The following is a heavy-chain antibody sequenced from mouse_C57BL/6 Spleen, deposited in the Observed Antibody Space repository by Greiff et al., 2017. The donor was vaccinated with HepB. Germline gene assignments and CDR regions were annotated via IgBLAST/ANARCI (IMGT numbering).Heavy chain of an antibody. CDR3: ARRLGAFNFDY. D-gene: IGHD4-1*01. CDR2: ISSGSSTI. V-gene: IGHV5-17*01. Sequence: EVMLVESGGGLVKPGGSLKLSCAASGFTFSDYGMHWVRQAPEKGLEWVAYISSGSSTIYYAATVKGRFTISRDNAKNTLFLQMTSLRSEDTAMYYCARRLGAFNFDYWGQGTTLTVSS. CDR1: GFTFSDYG. J-gene: IGHJ2*01.